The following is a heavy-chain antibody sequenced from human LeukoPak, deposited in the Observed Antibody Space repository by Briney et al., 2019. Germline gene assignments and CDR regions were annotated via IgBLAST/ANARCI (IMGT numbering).Heavy chain of an antibody. D-gene: IGHD5-24*01. V-gene: IGHV4-59*01. Sequence: SETLSIPCPVSSGSINRYYWSWIRQPPGKGLKWIGYIYDSGSTNYSPSLKSRVTISVDTSKNQFSLKLSSVTAADTAVYYCARARDGYNSGAEYWGQGTLVTVSS. CDR2: IYDSGST. CDR1: SGSINRYY. CDR3: ARARDGYNSGAEY. J-gene: IGHJ4*02.